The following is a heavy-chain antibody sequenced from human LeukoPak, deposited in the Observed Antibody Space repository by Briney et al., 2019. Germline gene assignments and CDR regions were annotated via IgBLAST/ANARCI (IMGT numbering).Heavy chain of an antibody. J-gene: IGHJ5*01. V-gene: IGHV4-38-2*02. CDR3: ARRVGFYGSGSLNYFDP. CDR2: IYYSGST. CDR1: GYSISSGYY. D-gene: IGHD3-10*01. Sequence: SETLSLTCTVSGYSISSGYYWGWIRQPPGKGLEWIGSIYYSGSTYYNSSLKSRVSISVDTSKNHIALKLTSVTAADTAVYFCARRVGFYGSGSLNYFDPWGQGILVSVSS.